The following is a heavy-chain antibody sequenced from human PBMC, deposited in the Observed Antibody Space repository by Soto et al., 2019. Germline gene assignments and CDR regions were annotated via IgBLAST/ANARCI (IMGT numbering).Heavy chain of an antibody. J-gene: IGHJ4*02. D-gene: IGHD2-15*01. CDR1: GGTFSSYA. Sequence: QVQLVQSGAEVKKPGSSVKVSCKASGGTFSSYAISWVRQAPGQGLEWMGGIIPIFGTANYAQKFQGRVTITADESTSTAYVELSSLRSEDTAVYYCARGGDIVVVVAATYFDYWGQGTLVTVSS. CDR2: IIPIFGTA. V-gene: IGHV1-69*01. CDR3: ARGGDIVVVVAATYFDY.